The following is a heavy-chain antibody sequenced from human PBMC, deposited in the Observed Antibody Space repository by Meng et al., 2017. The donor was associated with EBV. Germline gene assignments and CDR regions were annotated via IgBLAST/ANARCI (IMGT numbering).Heavy chain of an antibody. CDR2: LHHSGST. CDR3: ARVSPKRYFDYLAPPDY. V-gene: IGHV4-34*01. D-gene: IGHD3-9*01. J-gene: IGHJ4*02. CDR1: GGSVNGYF. Sequence: QVQLQQWGAGRLKPSXSLSLSCAXYGGSVNGYFWSWVRQPPGKGLEWIGELHHSGSTNYNPSLKSRLRISVDTSKNQFSLNLTSVTAADTAVYYCARVSPKRYFDYLAPPDYWGQGTLGTVSS.